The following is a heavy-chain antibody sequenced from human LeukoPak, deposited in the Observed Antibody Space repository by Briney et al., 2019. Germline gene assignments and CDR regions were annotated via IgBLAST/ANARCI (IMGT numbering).Heavy chain of an antibody. Sequence: GGSLRLSRAASGLTFTIYAMHWVRQAPGKGLEFVSVISSNGGSTYYANSVKGRFTISRDNSKNTLYLQMGSLRAEDMAVYYCARNVTTVSTLPDYWGQGTLVTVSS. D-gene: IGHD4-17*01. V-gene: IGHV3-64*01. CDR1: GLTFTIYA. CDR2: ISSNGGST. CDR3: ARNVTTVSTLPDY. J-gene: IGHJ4*02.